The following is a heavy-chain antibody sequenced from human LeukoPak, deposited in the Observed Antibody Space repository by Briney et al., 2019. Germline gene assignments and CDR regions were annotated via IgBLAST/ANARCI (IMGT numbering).Heavy chain of an antibody. Sequence: ASVKVSCKVSGYTLTELSMHWVRQAPGKGLEWMGGFDPEDGETIYAQKFQGRVTMTEDTSTDTAYMGLSSLRSEDTAVYYCATETGIAAPGTGYFDYWGQGTLVTVSS. CDR3: ATETGIAAPGTGYFDY. CDR1: GYTLTELS. D-gene: IGHD6-13*01. V-gene: IGHV1-24*01. CDR2: FDPEDGET. J-gene: IGHJ4*02.